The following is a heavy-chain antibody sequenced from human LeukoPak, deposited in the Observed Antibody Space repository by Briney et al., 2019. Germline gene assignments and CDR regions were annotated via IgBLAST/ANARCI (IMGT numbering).Heavy chain of an antibody. D-gene: IGHD3-10*01. Sequence: SETLSLTCSVSGGSISSYYWSWIRQPPGKGLEWIGYISYSGSINYNPSLKSRVTISVDTSKSQFSLKLSSVTAADTAVYYCARVPRYYGSGSYYRVRFDYWGQGTLVTVSS. CDR3: ARVPRYYGSGSYYRVRFDY. CDR2: ISYSGSI. V-gene: IGHV4-59*12. CDR1: GGSISSYY. J-gene: IGHJ4*02.